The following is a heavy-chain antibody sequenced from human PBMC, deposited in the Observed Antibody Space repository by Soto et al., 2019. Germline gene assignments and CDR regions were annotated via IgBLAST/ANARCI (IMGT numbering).Heavy chain of an antibody. D-gene: IGHD6-6*01. J-gene: IGHJ4*02. CDR3: PRVYSSSYDY. CDR1: GFTFSSYS. Sequence: EVQLVESGGGLVKPGGSLRLSCAASGFTFSSYSMNWVRQAPGKGLECVSSISSSSSYIYYADSVKGRFTITRDNAKNEPDLQMNSLRAEDTAGYYCPRVYSSSYDYWGQGTLVTVSS. V-gene: IGHV3-21*01. CDR2: ISSSSSYI.